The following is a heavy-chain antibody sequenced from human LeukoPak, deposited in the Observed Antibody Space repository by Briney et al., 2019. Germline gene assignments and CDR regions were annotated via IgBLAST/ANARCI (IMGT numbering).Heavy chain of an antibody. CDR1: GYSFTTYD. Sequence: RASVKVSCKASGYSFTTYDINWVRQAPGQGLEWMGWINPNSGGTNYAQKFQGRVTMTRDTSISTVYMELSRLKSDDTAMYYCARDSSGWYRWFDPWGQGTLVTVSS. V-gene: IGHV1-2*02. J-gene: IGHJ5*02. D-gene: IGHD6-19*01. CDR3: ARDSSGWYRWFDP. CDR2: INPNSGGT.